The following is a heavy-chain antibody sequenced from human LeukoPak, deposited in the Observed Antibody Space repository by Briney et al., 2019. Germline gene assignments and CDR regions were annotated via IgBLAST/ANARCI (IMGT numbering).Heavy chain of an antibody. CDR1: GYTFTSYG. CDR2: ISAYNGNT. CDR3: ARRPGNSYDTNWFDP. J-gene: IGHJ5*02. V-gene: IGHV1-18*01. Sequence: ASVKVSCKASGYTFTSYGISWVRQAPGQGLEWMGWISAYNGNTNYAQKLQGRVTMTTDTSTSTAYMELRSLRSDDTAVYYCARRPGNSYDTNWFDPWGQGTLVTVSS. D-gene: IGHD5-18*01.